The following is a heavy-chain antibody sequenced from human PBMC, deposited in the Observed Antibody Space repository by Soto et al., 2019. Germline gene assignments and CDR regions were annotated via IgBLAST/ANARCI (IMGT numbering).Heavy chain of an antibody. Sequence: LRETLSLTCTVSGGSITRYYWSWIRQPPGKGLEWIGNIFYSGATNYSPSLKSRLTISVDTSKNQFSLTLRSVTAADTAVYYCAAEGSYDILTGFYTPRSFDTWGQGTMVTVS. CDR2: IFYSGAT. D-gene: IGHD3-9*01. J-gene: IGHJ3*02. CDR1: GGSITRYY. CDR3: AAEGSYDILTGFYTPRSFDT. V-gene: IGHV4-59*01.